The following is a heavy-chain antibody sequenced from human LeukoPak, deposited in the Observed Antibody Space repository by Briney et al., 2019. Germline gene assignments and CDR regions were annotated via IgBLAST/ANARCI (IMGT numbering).Heavy chain of an antibody. CDR1: GFTFSSYA. D-gene: IGHD3-22*01. CDR2: ISYDGSNK. Sequence: QPGGSLRLSCAASGFTFSSYAMHWVRQAPGKGLEWVAAISYDGSNKYYADSVKGRFTISRDNSKNTLYLQMNSLRAEDTAVYYCARDITYYYDSSGYPYPLGYYYYGMDVWGQGTTVTVSS. CDR3: ARDITYYYDSSGYPYPLGYYYYGMDV. V-gene: IGHV3-30-3*01. J-gene: IGHJ6*02.